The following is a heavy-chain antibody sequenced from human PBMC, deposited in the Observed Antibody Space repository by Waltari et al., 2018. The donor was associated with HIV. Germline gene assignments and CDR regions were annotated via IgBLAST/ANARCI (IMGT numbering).Heavy chain of an antibody. CDR1: GFTVSSTY. CDR2: IYSGGST. J-gene: IGHJ3*02. Sequence: EVQLVESGGGLIQPGGSLRLSCAASGFTVSSTYMRWVRQAPGKGLEWVSVIYSGGSTYYADSVKGRFTISRDNSKNTLYLQMNNLRAEDTAVYYCAGAVVGATSFDIWGQGTMVTVSS. V-gene: IGHV3-53*01. CDR3: AGAVVGATSFDI. D-gene: IGHD1-26*01.